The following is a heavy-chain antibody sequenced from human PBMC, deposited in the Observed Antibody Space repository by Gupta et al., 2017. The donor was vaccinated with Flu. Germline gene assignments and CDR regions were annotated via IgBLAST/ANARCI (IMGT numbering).Heavy chain of an antibody. Sequence: MHWVRQAPGQGLEWMGIINPSGGSTSYAQKFQDRVTMTRDTSTSTVYMELSSLRSEDTAVYYCARDFRVATIDLWYYGMDVWGQGTTVTVSS. CDR3: ARDFRVATIDLWYYGMDV. D-gene: IGHD5-12*01. CDR2: INPSGGST. J-gene: IGHJ6*02. V-gene: IGHV1-46*03.